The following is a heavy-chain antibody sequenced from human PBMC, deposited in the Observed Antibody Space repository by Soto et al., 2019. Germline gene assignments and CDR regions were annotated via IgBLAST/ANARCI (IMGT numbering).Heavy chain of an antibody. V-gene: IGHV4-4*07. CDR2: IYTSGST. D-gene: IGHD3-9*01. Sequence: SETLSLTCTVSGGSISSYCWSWIRQPAGKGLEWIGRIYTSGSTNYNPSLKSRVTMSVDTSKNQFSLKLSSVTAADTAVYCCARGLRGLRYFDWLFAFDYWGQRTPVTVSS. CDR3: ARGLRGLRYFDWLFAFDY. CDR1: GGSISSYC. J-gene: IGHJ4*02.